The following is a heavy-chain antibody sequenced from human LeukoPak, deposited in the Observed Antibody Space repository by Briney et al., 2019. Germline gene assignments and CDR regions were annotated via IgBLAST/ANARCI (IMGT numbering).Heavy chain of an antibody. CDR3: AKASLYYYYYGMDV. CDR2: ISGSGGST. V-gene: IGHV3-23*01. J-gene: IGHJ6*02. CDR1: GFTFSSYA. D-gene: IGHD2-2*01. Sequence: GGSLRLSCAASGFTFSSYAMSWVRQAPGKGLEWVSAISGSGGSTYYADSVKGRFTISRDNSKNTLYLQMNSLRAEDTAVYYCAKASLYYYYYGMDVWGQGTTVTVSS.